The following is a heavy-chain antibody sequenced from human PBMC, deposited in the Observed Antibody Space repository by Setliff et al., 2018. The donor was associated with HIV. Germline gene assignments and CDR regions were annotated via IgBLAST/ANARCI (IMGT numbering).Heavy chain of an antibody. Sequence: SETLSLTCTVSGDSINSGNYYWSWIRQHPGKGLEWIGYISYSGSTYYNPSLESRLIMSVDPSQNQFSLKLNSVTAADTAVYYCARGRNFRDIRDSLFDLWGQGTLVTVSS. J-gene: IGHJ4*02. CDR3: ARGRNFRDIRDSLFDL. V-gene: IGHV4-31*03. CDR2: ISYSGST. CDR1: GDSINSGNYY. D-gene: IGHD2-15*01.